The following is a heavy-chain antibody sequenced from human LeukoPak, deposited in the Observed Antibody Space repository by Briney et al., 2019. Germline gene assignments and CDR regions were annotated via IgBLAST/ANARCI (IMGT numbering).Heavy chain of an antibody. CDR2: ISYDGSNK. CDR3: ARSVVARPFDY. Sequence: PGGSLRLSCAASGFTFSDYDMHWVRQAPGKGLEWVAVISYDGSNKYYAGSVKGRFTISRDNAKNSLYLQMNSLRAEDTAVYYCARSVVARPFDYWGQGTLVTVSS. V-gene: IGHV3-30*03. J-gene: IGHJ4*02. CDR1: GFTFSDYD. D-gene: IGHD6-6*01.